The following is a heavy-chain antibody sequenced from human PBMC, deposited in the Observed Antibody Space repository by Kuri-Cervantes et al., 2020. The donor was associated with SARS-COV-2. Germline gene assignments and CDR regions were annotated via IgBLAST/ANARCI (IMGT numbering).Heavy chain of an antibody. CDR1: GGSISSYY. CDR3: GRQASDWHIDY. CDR2: IYYSGST. J-gene: IGHJ4*02. D-gene: IGHD3-9*01. V-gene: IGHV4-59*01. Sequence: ESLKISCTVSGGSISSYYWSWIRQPPGKGLEWIGYIYYSGSTNYNPSLKSRVTISVDTSKNQFSLKLSSVTAADTAVYYCGRQASDWHIDYWGQGTLVTVSS.